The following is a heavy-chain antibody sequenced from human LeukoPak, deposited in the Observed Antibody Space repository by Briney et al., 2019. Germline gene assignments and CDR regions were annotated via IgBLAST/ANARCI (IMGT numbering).Heavy chain of an antibody. CDR2: IYYSGST. Sequence: SETLSLTCTVSGGSISSGGYYWSWIRQHPGKGLEWIGYIYYSGSTYYNPSLKSRVTISVDTSKNQLSLNLSSVTAADTAVYYCARDRGMVDYSNLGFFDYWGQGTLVTVSS. J-gene: IGHJ4*02. V-gene: IGHV4-31*03. CDR1: GGSISSGGYY. D-gene: IGHD4-11*01. CDR3: ARDRGMVDYSNLGFFDY.